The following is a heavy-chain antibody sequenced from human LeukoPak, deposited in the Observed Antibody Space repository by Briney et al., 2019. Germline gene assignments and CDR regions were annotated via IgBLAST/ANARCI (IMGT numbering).Heavy chain of an antibody. V-gene: IGHV1-18*01. CDR1: GYTFTSYG. D-gene: IGHD1-1*01. Sequence: GASVKASCKASGYTFTSYGISWVRQAPGQGLEWMGWISAYNGNTNYAQKLQGRVTMTTDTSTSTAYMELRSLRSDDTAVYYCARDGWNAHTSNWFDPWGQGTLVTVSS. J-gene: IGHJ5*02. CDR2: ISAYNGNT. CDR3: ARDGWNAHTSNWFDP.